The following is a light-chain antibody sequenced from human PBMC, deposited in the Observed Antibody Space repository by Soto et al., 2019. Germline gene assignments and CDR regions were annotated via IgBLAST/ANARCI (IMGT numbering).Light chain of an antibody. J-gene: IGKJ1*01. V-gene: IGKV1-5*03. CDR1: QSISVW. CDR2: RVS. CDR3: QQYKSDSWT. Sequence: DIQMTQSPSTLSASVGDRVTITCRASQSISVWLAWFQQKPGKAPKVLIYRVSNLENGVPSRFSGSGSGTEFTLTISSLQPDDFATYYCQQYKSDSWTFGQGTKVEIK.